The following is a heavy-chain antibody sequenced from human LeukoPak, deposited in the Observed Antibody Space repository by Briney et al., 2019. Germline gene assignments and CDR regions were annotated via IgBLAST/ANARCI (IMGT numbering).Heavy chain of an antibody. CDR3: ATLYEIHSDY. V-gene: IGHV3-23*01. Sequence: PGGSLRLSYSASGITLSKSTLSWVRLAPGKGLEWVSGISGSDTFYAEFVKGRFTFSRDNSKNTAYLQLNSLTVADTAIYYCATLYEIHSDYWGQGTLVTVSS. D-gene: IGHD2/OR15-2a*01. J-gene: IGHJ4*02. CDR1: GITLSKST. CDR2: ISGSDT.